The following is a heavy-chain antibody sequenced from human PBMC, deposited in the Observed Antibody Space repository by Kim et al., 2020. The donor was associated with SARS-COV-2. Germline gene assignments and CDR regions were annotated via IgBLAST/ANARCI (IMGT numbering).Heavy chain of an antibody. Sequence: SETLSLTCTVSGGSISSGDYYWSWIRQPPGKGLEWIGYIYYSGSTYYNPSLKSRVTISVDTSKNQFSLKLSSVTAADTAVYYCARDRVLSYNWFDPWGQGTLVTVSS. CDR3: ARDRVLSYNWFDP. D-gene: IGHD1-26*01. V-gene: IGHV4-30-4*01. CDR2: IYYSGST. J-gene: IGHJ5*02. CDR1: GGSISSGDYY.